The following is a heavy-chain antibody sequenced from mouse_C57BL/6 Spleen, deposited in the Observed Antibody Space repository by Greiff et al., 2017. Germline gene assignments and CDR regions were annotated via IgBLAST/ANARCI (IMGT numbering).Heavy chain of an antibody. V-gene: IGHV1-26*01. CDR3: ARDYGSSYPFAY. J-gene: IGHJ3*01. D-gene: IGHD1-1*01. CDR1: GYTFTDYY. Sequence: EVQLQQSGPELVKPGASVKISCKASGYTFTDYYMNWVKQSHGKSLEWIGDINPNNGGTSYNQKFKGKATLTVDKSSSTAYMELRSLTSEDSAVXYCARDYGSSYPFAYWGQGTLVTVSA. CDR2: INPNNGGT.